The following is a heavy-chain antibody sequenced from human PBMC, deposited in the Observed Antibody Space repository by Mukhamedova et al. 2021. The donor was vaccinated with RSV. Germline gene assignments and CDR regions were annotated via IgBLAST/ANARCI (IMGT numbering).Heavy chain of an antibody. Sequence: GLEWVSRVDGDGSGTAYADSVKGRFTISRDSAKNTVYLQMNSLRAEDTAVYFCVRDIQYFGWPTFDPWGQGTLVTVSS. CDR2: VDGDGSGT. V-gene: IGHV3-74*01. CDR3: VRDIQYFGWPTFDP. D-gene: IGHD3-9*01. J-gene: IGHJ5*02.